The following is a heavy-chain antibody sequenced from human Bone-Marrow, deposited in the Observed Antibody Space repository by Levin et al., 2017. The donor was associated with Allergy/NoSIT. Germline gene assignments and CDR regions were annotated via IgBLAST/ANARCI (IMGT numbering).Heavy chain of an antibody. J-gene: IGHJ6*02. D-gene: IGHD3-16*01. V-gene: IGHV1-2*02. Sequence: GESLKISCKPSGYTFSDNYLHWVRQAPGQGLEWMGWINPNSGGTDYAQKFQGRVTMTRDTSINTTYMELSRLRSDDTAVYYCARDMSFGGVNPMTPYCYYGMDVWGQGTTVTVSS. CDR1: GYTFSDNY. CDR3: ARDMSFGGVNPMTPYCYYGMDV. CDR2: INPNSGGT.